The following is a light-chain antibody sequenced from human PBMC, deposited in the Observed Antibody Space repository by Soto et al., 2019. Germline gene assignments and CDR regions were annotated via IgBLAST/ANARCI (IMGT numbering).Light chain of an antibody. CDR3: QQGYSIPYT. CDR1: QKISNH. J-gene: IGKJ2*01. CDR2: ASS. V-gene: IGKV1-39*01. Sequence: DIQMAQSPASLSASVGDRVTITCRASQKISNHLNWFQHKSGKAPRLLIYASSTLQSGVPSRFSGSGSGTDFTLTSSGLQPEDFASYYCQQGYSIPYTFGQGTKLEIK.